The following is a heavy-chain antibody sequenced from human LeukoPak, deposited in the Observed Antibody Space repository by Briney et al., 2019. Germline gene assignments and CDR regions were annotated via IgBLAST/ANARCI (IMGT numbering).Heavy chain of an antibody. CDR2: IIPIFGTA. V-gene: IGHV1-69*05. J-gene: IGHJ4*02. CDR1: GGTFSSYA. CDR3: AREITIFGVVQRFDY. Sequence: SVKVSCKASGGTFSSYAISWVRQAPGQGLEWMGRIIPIFGTANYAQKLQGRVTITTDESTSTAYMELSSLRSEDTAVYYCAREITIFGVVQRFDYWGQGTLVTVSS. D-gene: IGHD3-3*01.